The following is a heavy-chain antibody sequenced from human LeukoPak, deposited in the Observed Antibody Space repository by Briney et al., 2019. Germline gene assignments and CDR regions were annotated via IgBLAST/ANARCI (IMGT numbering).Heavy chain of an antibody. D-gene: IGHD2-8*01. V-gene: IGHV3-33*01. CDR1: GFTFSSYG. Sequence: PGRSLRLSCAASGFTFSSYGMHWVRQAPGKGLEWVAVIWYDGSNKYYADSVKGRFTISRDNSKNTLYLQMNSLRAEDTAVYYCARDLNIVLMVYAAPALGMDVWGQGTTVTVS. CDR2: IWYDGSNK. J-gene: IGHJ6*02. CDR3: ARDLNIVLMVYAAPALGMDV.